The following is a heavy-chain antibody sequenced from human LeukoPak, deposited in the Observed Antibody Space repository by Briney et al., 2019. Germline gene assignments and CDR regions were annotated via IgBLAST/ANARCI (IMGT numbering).Heavy chain of an antibody. CDR1: GGTFSSYA. V-gene: IGHV1-69*05. CDR2: IIPIFGTA. CDR3: ARDAVAAAGFDP. J-gene: IGHJ5*02. Sequence: ASVKVSCKASGGTFSSYAISWVRQAPGQGLEWMGGIIPIFGTANYAQKFQGRVTITTDESTSTAYMELSSLRSEDTAVYYCARDAVAAAGFDPWGQGTLVNVSS. D-gene: IGHD6-13*01.